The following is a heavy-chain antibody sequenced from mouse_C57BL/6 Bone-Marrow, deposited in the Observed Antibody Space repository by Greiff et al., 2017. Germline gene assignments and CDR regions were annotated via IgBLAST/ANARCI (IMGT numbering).Heavy chain of an antibody. D-gene: IGHD2-13*01. CDR3: ARSKYCDSWFAY. V-gene: IGHV1-54*01. CDR1: GYAFTNYL. Sequence: QVQLQQSGAELVRPGTSVKVSCKASGYAFTNYLIEWVKQRPGQSLEWIGVINPGSGGTNYNEKFKGKGTLTAGKSSSTAYMQLSSLTSEDSAVYFCARSKYCDSWFAYWGQGTLVTVSA. CDR2: INPGSGGT. J-gene: IGHJ3*01.